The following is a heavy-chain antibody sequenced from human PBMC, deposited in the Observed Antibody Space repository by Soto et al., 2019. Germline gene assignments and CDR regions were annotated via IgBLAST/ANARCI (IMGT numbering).Heavy chain of an antibody. V-gene: IGHV1-2*04. CDR2: VDPNGGGS. J-gene: IGHJ4*02. CDR1: GSSFTDYK. Sequence: QGQLLQSGAEVKKPGASVKVSCKTSGSSFTDYKLHWVRQAPGQGLEWMGWVDPNGGGSNSAQKFQGSVTMTWDTSITTAYLDLTRLTTNDTATYFCATWVDYGDFEGFDFWGQGTLVTVSS. D-gene: IGHD4-17*01. CDR3: ATWVDYGDFEGFDF.